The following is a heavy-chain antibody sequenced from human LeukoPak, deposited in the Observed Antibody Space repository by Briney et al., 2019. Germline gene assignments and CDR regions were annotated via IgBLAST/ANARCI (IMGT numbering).Heavy chain of an antibody. J-gene: IGHJ3*02. Sequence: SDTLSLTCSVSGFSISSGYYWGWIRQPPGKGLEWIGYIHYSGSTYYHPSLKSRVTISVDTSKNQFSLKLSSVTAADTAVYYCAREVDNSDYYHPGAFDIWGQGTMVTVSS. CDR2: IHYSGST. V-gene: IGHV4-38-2*02. D-gene: IGHD3-22*01. CDR3: AREVDNSDYYHPGAFDI. CDR1: GFSISSGYY.